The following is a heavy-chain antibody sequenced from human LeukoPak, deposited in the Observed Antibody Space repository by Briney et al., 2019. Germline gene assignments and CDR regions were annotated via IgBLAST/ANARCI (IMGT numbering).Heavy chain of an antibody. CDR3: ARGTTGYSSSWYGVPARYYFDY. CDR1: GGTFSSYA. V-gene: IGHV1-69*13. CDR2: IIPISGTA. J-gene: IGHJ4*02. Sequence: SGKVSCKASGGTFSSYAISWVRQAPGQGLEWMGGIIPISGTANYAQKFQGRVTITADESTSTAFMELSSLRSDDTAVYYCARGTTGYSSSWYGVPARYYFDYWGQGTLVTVSS. D-gene: IGHD6-13*01.